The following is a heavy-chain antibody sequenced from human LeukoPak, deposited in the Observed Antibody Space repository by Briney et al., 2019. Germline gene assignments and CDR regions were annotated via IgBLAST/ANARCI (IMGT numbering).Heavy chain of an antibody. J-gene: IGHJ4*02. V-gene: IGHV4-4*02. Sequence: SETLSLTCAVSGGSIRSSDWWSWVRQPPGKGLEWIGDIYHSGTTNYNPSLKSRVTISVDKSKNQFSLRLSSVTAADTAVYYCARAAAWFGESWGLGTLVTVSS. D-gene: IGHD3-10*01. CDR2: IYHSGTT. CDR1: GGSIRSSDW. CDR3: ARAAAWFGES.